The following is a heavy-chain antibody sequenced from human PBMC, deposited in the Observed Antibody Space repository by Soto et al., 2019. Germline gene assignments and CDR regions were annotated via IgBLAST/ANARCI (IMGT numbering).Heavy chain of an antibody. D-gene: IGHD4-17*01. V-gene: IGHV3-66*01. CDR1: GFTVSSNY. CDR2: IYSGGST. J-gene: IGHJ2*01. CDR3: ARDYGDGYWYFDL. Sequence: EVQLVESGGGLVQPGGSLRLSCAASGFTVSSNYMSWVRQAPGKGLEWVSVIYSGGSTYYADSVKGRFTIYRDNSKKTLYLKMNSLRAEDTSVYYCARDYGDGYWYFDLWGRGTLVTVSS.